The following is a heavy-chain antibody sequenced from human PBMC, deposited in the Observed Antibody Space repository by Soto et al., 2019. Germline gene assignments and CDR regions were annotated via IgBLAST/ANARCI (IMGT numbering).Heavy chain of an antibody. J-gene: IGHJ6*02. CDR3: ATDVVRGATRMGAILGYYYYGMDV. Sequence: ASVKVSCKVSGYTLTELSMHWVRQAPGKGLEWMGGFDPEDGETIYAQKFQGRVTMTEDTSTDKAYMELSSLRSGDTAVDYCATDVVRGATRMGAILGYYYYGMDVWGQGTTVTVSS. V-gene: IGHV1-24*01. CDR1: GYTLTELS. CDR2: FDPEDGET. D-gene: IGHD1-26*01.